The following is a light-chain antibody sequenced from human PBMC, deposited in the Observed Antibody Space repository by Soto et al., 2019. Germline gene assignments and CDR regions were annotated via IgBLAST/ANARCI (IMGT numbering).Light chain of an antibody. V-gene: IGLV2-11*01. CDR3: CSYAGSVWV. CDR2: DVS. Sequence: QSALTKPRSVSGSPGQSVSISCTGTSSDVGGYNYVSWYQQHPGKAPKLMIYDVSKRPSGVPDRFSGSKSGNTASLTISVLQAEDEADYYCCSYAGSVWVFGTGNKVTVL. J-gene: IGLJ1*01. CDR1: SSDVGGYNY.